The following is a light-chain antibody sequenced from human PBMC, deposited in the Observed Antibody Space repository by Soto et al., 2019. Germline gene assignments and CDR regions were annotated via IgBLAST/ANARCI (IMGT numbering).Light chain of an antibody. V-gene: IGKV2-28*01. CDR2: LGS. CDR1: QSLLHSNGYTY. CDR3: MPAYQIPLT. Sequence: DIVMTQSPLSLPVTPGEPASISCRSSQSLLHSNGYTYLDWYLQKPGQSPQLLIYLGSNRASGVHGRFRVCGSGTDFKLKISGVEAEAVGVYYCMPAYQIPLTFGGGTKVEIK. J-gene: IGKJ4*01.